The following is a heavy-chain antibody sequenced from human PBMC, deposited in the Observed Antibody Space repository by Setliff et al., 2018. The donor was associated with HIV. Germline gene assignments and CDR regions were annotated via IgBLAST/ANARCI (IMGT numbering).Heavy chain of an antibody. V-gene: IGHV4-38-2*02. CDR3: ARHQKVSFMSDH. J-gene: IGHJ4*02. D-gene: IGHD3-16*01. Sequence: PSETLSLTCIVSGYSVSSGYYWGWIRQPPGKGLQWIGAMYDSETTYYNPSLESRVTMSVDASRNRFSLKLSSVTAADTAIYYCARHQKVSFMSDHWGQGMLVTVSS. CDR1: GYSVSSGYY. CDR2: MYDSETT.